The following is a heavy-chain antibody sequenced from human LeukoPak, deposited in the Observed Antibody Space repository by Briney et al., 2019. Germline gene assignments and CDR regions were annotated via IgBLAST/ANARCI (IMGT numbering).Heavy chain of an antibody. D-gene: IGHD5-18*01. CDR1: GGSFSGYY. Sequence: PSETLSLTCAVYGGSFSGYYWSWIRQPPGKGLEWIGEINHSGGTNYNPSLKSRVTISVDTSKNQFSLKLSSVTAADTAVYYCAREDTAMVPDAFDIWGQGTMVTVSS. CDR2: INHSGGT. CDR3: AREDTAMVPDAFDI. J-gene: IGHJ3*02. V-gene: IGHV4-34*01.